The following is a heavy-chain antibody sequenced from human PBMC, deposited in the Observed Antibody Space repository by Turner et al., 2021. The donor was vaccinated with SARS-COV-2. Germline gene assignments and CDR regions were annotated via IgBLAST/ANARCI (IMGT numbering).Heavy chain of an antibody. D-gene: IGHD3-22*01. CDR2: IYYSGST. J-gene: IGHJ6*02. CDR1: GGSLSSSRYY. CDR3: VSEVVITTPKKYYYYYAMDV. Sequence: HLQLQESGPGLVKPSETLSLTCTVSGGSLSSSRYYWGWLRQPPGKGLEWIGIIYYSGSTYYNQSLKSRVTISVDTSKNQFSLKLSSVTAADTAVYYCVSEVVITTPKKYYYYYAMDVWGQGTTVTVSS. V-gene: IGHV4-39*01.